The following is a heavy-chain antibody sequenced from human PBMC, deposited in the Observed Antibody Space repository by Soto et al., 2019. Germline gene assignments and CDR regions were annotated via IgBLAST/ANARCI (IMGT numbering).Heavy chain of an antibody. J-gene: IGHJ3*01. Sequence: GGSLRLSCVVSGFTFDDYAMHWVRQAPGKGLEWVSGISWNSGSIGYADSVKGRFTISRDNAKNSLYLRMNSLRAEDTALYYCAKGQFYDLFSDAFDVWGQGTMVTVSS. CDR3: AKGQFYDLFSDAFDV. V-gene: IGHV3-9*01. D-gene: IGHD3-3*01. CDR2: ISWNSGSI. CDR1: GFTFDDYA.